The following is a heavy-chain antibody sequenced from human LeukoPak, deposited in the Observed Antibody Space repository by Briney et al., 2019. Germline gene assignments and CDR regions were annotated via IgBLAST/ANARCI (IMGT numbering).Heavy chain of an antibody. CDR1: GFTFSSYW. V-gene: IGHV3-7*01. Sequence: GGSLRLSCVASGFTFSSYWMSWVRQAPGKGLEWVANIKQDGSEKYYVDSVKGRFTISRDNAKNSLYLQMNSLRAEDTAVYYCARTKSLLWFGELSSGDNNWFDPWGQGTLVTVSS. CDR2: IKQDGSEK. J-gene: IGHJ5*02. D-gene: IGHD3-10*01. CDR3: ARTKSLLWFGELSSGDNNWFDP.